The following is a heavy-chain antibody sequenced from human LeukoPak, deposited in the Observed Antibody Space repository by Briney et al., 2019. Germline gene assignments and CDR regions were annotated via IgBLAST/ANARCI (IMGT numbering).Heavy chain of an antibody. J-gene: IGHJ4*02. CDR1: GYSISTAYS. CDR3: ARGSPSIGDKTDY. CDR2: LYHSGST. D-gene: IGHD3-10*01. V-gene: IGHV4-38-2*02. Sequence: SETLSLTCTVSGYSISTAYSWGWIRQSPGKGLEWIGSLYHSGSTYYNPSLKSRVTISVDTSKNQFSLKLSSVTAADTAVYYCARGSPSIGDKTDYWGQGTLVTVSS.